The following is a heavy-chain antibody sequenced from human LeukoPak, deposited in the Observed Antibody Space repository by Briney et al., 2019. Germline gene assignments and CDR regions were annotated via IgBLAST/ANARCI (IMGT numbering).Heavy chain of an antibody. J-gene: IGHJ4*02. CDR1: GFQFNIYE. CDR3: ARGSFTMIPGGY. CDR2: ITSSGGTK. V-gene: IGHV3-48*03. Sequence: GGSLRLSCAASGFQFNIYEMNWVRQAPGKGLEWVSYITSSGGTKYYADSVKGRFTISRDNAKNSLYLQMNSLRAEDTAVYYCARGSFTMIPGGYWGQGTLVTVSS. D-gene: IGHD3-22*01.